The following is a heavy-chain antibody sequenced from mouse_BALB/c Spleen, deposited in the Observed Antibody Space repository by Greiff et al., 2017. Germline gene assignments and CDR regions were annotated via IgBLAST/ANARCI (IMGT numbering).Heavy chain of an antibody. CDR3: ARSGAGTEGFAY. Sequence: QVQLQQSGPELVKPGASVKISCKASGYAFSSSWMNWVKQRPGQGLEWIGRIYPGDGDTNYNGKFKGKATLTADKSSSTAYMQLSSLTSVDSAVYFCARSGAGTEGFAYWGQGTLVTVSA. D-gene: IGHD4-1*01. V-gene: IGHV1-82*01. J-gene: IGHJ3*01. CDR1: GYAFSSSW. CDR2: IYPGDGDT.